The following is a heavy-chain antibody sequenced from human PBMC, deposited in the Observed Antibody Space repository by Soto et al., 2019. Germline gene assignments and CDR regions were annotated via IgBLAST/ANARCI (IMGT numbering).Heavy chain of an antibody. CDR1: ASCFTSYW. CDR2: IYPGDSDT. D-gene: IGHD6-13*01. Sequence: GESLKIFCKGPASCFTSYWIGSARQMPRKGVGWMGIIYPGDSDTRYSPSFQGQVTISADKSISTAYLQWSSLKASDTAMYYCARLPGIAAAGTWFDYWGQGTLVTVSS. V-gene: IGHV5-51*01. J-gene: IGHJ4*02. CDR3: ARLPGIAAAGTWFDY.